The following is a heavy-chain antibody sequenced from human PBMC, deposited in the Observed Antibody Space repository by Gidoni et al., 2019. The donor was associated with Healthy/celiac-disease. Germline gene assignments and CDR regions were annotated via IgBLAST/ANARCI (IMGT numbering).Heavy chain of an antibody. V-gene: IGHV4-39*02. CDR2: IYYSGST. Sequence: QLQLQESGPGLVKPSETLSLTCTVSGGSISSSSYYWGWIRQPPGKGLEWIGSIYYSGSTYYNPSLKSRVTISVDTSKNQFSLKLSSVTAADTAVYYCAREVVPAAGYYYYGMDVWGQGTTVTVSS. J-gene: IGHJ6*02. CDR3: AREVVPAAGYYYYGMDV. D-gene: IGHD2-2*01. CDR1: GGSISSSSYY.